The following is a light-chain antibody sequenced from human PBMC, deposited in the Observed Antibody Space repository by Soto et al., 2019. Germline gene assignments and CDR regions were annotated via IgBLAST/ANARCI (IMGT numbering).Light chain of an antibody. V-gene: IGKV3-15*01. CDR3: QQYNHWRSIS. J-gene: IGKJ5*01. CDR1: QSISSN. CDR2: DTS. Sequence: EILMTQSPAAVSVSPGERVTLSCRASQSISSNLAWYQHKPGQAPRLLIYDTSTRAADIPARFSGSGSGTDFTLTISSLQSEDFAVYYCQQYNHWRSISFGQGTRLEIK.